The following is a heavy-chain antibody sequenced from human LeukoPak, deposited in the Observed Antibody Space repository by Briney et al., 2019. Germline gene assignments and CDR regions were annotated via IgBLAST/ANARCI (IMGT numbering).Heavy chain of an antibody. CDR1: GFTFSSYE. Sequence: GGSLRLSCAVSGFTFSSYEMNWVRQAPGKGLEWVSYISSSGSIIYYADSVKGRFTISRDNAKNSLYLQMNGLRVEDTAVYYCARDQIFGVVENFDYWGQGTLVTASS. J-gene: IGHJ4*02. CDR2: ISSSGSII. V-gene: IGHV3-48*03. CDR3: ARDQIFGVVENFDY. D-gene: IGHD3-3*01.